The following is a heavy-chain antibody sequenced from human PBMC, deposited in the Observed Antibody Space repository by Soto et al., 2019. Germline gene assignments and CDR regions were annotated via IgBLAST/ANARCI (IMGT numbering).Heavy chain of an antibody. CDR2: IYYSGST. CDR3: ARHGGDRLELEPLPDYFDY. J-gene: IGHJ4*02. CDR1: GGSISSSSYY. Sequence: QLQLQESGPGLVKPSETLSLTCTVSGGSISSSSYYWGWIRQPPGKGLEWIGSIYYSGSTYYNPSLKSRVTISVDTSKNQCSLKLSSVTAADTAVYYCARHGGDRLELEPLPDYFDYWGQGTLVTVSS. D-gene: IGHD1-1*01. V-gene: IGHV4-39*01.